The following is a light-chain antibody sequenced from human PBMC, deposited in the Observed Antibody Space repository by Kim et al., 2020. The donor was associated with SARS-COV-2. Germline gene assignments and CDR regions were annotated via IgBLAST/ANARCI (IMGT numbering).Light chain of an antibody. V-gene: IGLV2-14*04. Sequence: GQSTTIASTGTSSDVGGYNYASWYHQQPGNDPNLLIYDVSTRPPGVSTRFSGSKSGNTASLPISALQAEDEADYYCSSYTRSSTWVFGGGTQLTVL. J-gene: IGLJ3*02. CDR1: SSDVGGYNY. CDR3: SSYTRSSTWV. CDR2: DVS.